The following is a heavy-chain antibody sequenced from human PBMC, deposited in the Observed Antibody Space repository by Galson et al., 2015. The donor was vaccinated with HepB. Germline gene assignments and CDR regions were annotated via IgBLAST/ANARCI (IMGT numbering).Heavy chain of an antibody. J-gene: IGHJ6*02. D-gene: IGHD2-15*01. CDR2: INPSGGGT. Sequence: SVKVSCKASGYSFTNHHMNWVRQAPGQGLEWVGIINPSGGGTSYAQNFQGRVIMTRDTSTRTVYMELSSLRSEDTAVYYCARGTDLGFCSGGTCRGRRFFYYYTRAVWGQGTTVTVSS. CDR3: ARGTDLGFCSGGTCRGRRFFYYYTRAV. V-gene: IGHV1-46*01. CDR1: GYSFTNHH.